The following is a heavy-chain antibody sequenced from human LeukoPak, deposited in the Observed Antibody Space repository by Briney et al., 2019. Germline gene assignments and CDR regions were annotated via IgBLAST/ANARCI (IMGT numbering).Heavy chain of an antibody. V-gene: IGHV1-46*01. CDR2: ISPSGGST. J-gene: IGHJ4*02. CDR3: AREKDNLDY. D-gene: IGHD1-1*01. Sequence: GASVKVSCKAFGYTFTSNYMHWVRQAPGQGPEWMGVISPSGGSTTYAQKFQGRVTMTRNTSISTAYMELSSLRSEDTAVYYCAREKDNLDYWGQGTLVTVSS. CDR1: GYTFTSNY.